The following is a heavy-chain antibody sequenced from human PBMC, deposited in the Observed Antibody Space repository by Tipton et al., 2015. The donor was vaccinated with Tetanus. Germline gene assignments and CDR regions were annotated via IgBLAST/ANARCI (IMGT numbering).Heavy chain of an antibody. CDR2: ISYSGRT. V-gene: IGHV4-39*02. Sequence: TLSLTCTVSGGSMSNSDYYGAWVRQSPGKGLEWIGSISYSGRTYYNPSLKSRVTMSVDTSKKDFSVRLRSVTAADTAVYYCARLREIVSRSGWALDNWGQGSLVIVSS. CDR3: ARLREIVSRSGWALDN. D-gene: IGHD5/OR15-5a*01. J-gene: IGHJ4*02. CDR1: GGSMSNSDYY.